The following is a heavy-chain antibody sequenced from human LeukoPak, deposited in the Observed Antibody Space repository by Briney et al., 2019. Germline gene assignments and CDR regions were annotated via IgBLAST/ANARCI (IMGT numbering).Heavy chain of an antibody. CDR2: IYYSGST. D-gene: IGHD2-2*02. J-gene: IGHJ4*02. Sequence: SETLSLTCTVSGGSISPYYWTWIRQPPGKGLEWIGYIYYSGSTDYNPSLKGRVAISVDTSKNQFSLKLSSVTAADTAVYYCARAPYCSSSSCYKGYGEFDYWGQGTLVTVSS. CDR3: ARAPYCSSSSCYKGYGEFDY. CDR1: GGSISPYY. V-gene: IGHV4-59*12.